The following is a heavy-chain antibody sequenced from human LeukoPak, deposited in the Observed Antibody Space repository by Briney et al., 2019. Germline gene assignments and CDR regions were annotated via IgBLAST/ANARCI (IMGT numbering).Heavy chain of an antibody. V-gene: IGHV3-64*04. CDR3: ARGTNWSPLDFDY. Sequence: GGSLRLSCSASGFTFSTYAMHWVRQAPGKGLEYVSGISSNGGSTYYAHSVQGRFTISRDNAQKSLYLQMNSLRAEDTAVYYCARGTNWSPLDFDYWGQGSLVTVSS. CDR1: GFTFSTYA. D-gene: IGHD1-20*01. J-gene: IGHJ4*02. CDR2: ISSNGGST.